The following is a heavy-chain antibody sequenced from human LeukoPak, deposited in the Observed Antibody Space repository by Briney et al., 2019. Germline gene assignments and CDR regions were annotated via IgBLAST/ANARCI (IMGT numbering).Heavy chain of an antibody. J-gene: IGHJ6*03. V-gene: IGHV1-69*13. D-gene: IGHD3-3*01. CDR2: IIPIFGTA. Sequence: GASVKVSCKASGGTFSSYAISWVQQAPGQGLEWMGGIIPIFGTANYAQKFQGRVTITADESTSTAYMELSSLRSEDTAVYYCAARERNYDFWSGSFNQYYYYYYMDVWGKGTTVTVSS. CDR1: GGTFSSYA. CDR3: AARERNYDFWSGSFNQYYYYYYMDV.